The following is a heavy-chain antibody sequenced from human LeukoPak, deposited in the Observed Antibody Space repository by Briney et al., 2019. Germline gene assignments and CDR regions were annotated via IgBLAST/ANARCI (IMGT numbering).Heavy chain of an antibody. CDR1: GYSISSGYY. CDR2: IYHSGST. D-gene: IGHD1-1*01. V-gene: IGHV4-38-2*01. CDR3: ARGGTGNWFDP. Sequence: SETPSLTCAVSGYSISSGYYWGWIRQPPGKGLEWIGSIYHSGSTYYDPSLKSRVTISVDTSKNQFSLKLSSVTAADTAVYYCARGGTGNWFDPWGQGTLVTVSS. J-gene: IGHJ5*02.